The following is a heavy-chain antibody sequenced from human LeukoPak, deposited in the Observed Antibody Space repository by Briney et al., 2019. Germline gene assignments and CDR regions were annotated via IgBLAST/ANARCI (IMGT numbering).Heavy chain of an antibody. CDR2: IYYSGST. V-gene: IGHV4-39*01. CDR3: ARQPLYDFWSGYYQFDY. D-gene: IGHD3-3*01. Sequence: SETLSLTCTVSGGSISSSSYYWGWIRQPPGKGLEWIGSIYYSGSTYYNPSLKSRVTISVDTSKNQFSLKLSSVTAADTAVYCCARQPLYDFWSGYYQFDYWGQGTLVTVSS. J-gene: IGHJ4*02. CDR1: GGSISSSSYY.